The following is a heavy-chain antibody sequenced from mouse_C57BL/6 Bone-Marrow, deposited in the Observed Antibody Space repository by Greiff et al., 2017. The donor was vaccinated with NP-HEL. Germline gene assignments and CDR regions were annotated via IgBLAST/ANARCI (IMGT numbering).Heavy chain of an antibody. CDR1: GFSLSTFGLG. CDR2: IWWDDDK. J-gene: IGHJ4*01. CDR3: ARMRIEQYYGSSYDYAMDY. Sequence: QVTLKESGPGILQPSQTLSLTCSFSGFSLSTFGLGVGWIRQPSGKGLEWLAHIWWDDDKYYNPALKSRLTISKDTSKNQVFLKIANVDTADTATYYCARMRIEQYYGSSYDYAMDYWGQGTSVTVSS. V-gene: IGHV8-8*01. D-gene: IGHD1-1*01.